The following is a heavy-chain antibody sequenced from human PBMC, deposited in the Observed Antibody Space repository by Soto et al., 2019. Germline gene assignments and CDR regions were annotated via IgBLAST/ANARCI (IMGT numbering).Heavy chain of an antibody. D-gene: IGHD2-15*01. CDR3: LIEAQGYCSGGSCYSIRAFDI. CDR2: FDPEDGET. Sequence: ASVKVSCKVSGYTLTELSMHWVRQAPGKGLERMGGFDPEDGETIYAQKFQGRVTMTEDTSTATAYMELSSLRSEDTAVYYCLIEAQGYCSGGSCYSIRAFDIWGQGTMVTVS. J-gene: IGHJ3*02. CDR1: GYTLTELS. V-gene: IGHV1-24*01.